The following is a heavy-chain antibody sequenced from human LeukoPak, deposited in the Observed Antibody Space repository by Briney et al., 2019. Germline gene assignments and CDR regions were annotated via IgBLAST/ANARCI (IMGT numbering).Heavy chain of an antibody. CDR3: VRHFPETGRDKQPFDH. Sequence: SETLSLTCTVSGGSISGCSYYWSWIRQPPGKGLDYIGSVCHSGPTYYNPSLRSRVTMSVDTSQNQFSLRLNSVTAADTAMYYCVRHFPETGRDKQPFDHWGQGILVTVSS. CDR2: VCHSGPT. V-gene: IGHV4-39*01. CDR1: GGSISGCSYY. D-gene: IGHD6-13*01. J-gene: IGHJ4*02.